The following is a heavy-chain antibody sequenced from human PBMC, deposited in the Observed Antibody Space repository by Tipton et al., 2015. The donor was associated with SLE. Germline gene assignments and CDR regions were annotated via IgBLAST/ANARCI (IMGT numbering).Heavy chain of an antibody. J-gene: IGHJ5*02. CDR3: ARGGYDYVWGSYRSHADWFDP. CDR1: GGSISSHY. V-gene: IGHV4-59*11. D-gene: IGHD3-16*02. CDR2: IYYSGST. Sequence: LSLTCTVSGGSISSHYWSWIRQPPGKGLEWIGYIYYSGSTNYNPSLKSRVTISVDTSKNQFSLKLSSVTAADTAVYYCARGGYDYVWGSYRSHADWFDPWGQGTLVTVSS.